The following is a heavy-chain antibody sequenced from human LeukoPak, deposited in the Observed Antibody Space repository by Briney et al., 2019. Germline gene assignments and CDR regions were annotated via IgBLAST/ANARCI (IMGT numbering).Heavy chain of an antibody. CDR1: GGSISNYY. J-gene: IGHJ3*02. D-gene: IGHD6-19*01. Sequence: SETLSLTCTVSGGSISNYYWSWIRQPPGKGLEWIGDIYYSGSTNYNPSLKSRVTISVDTSKNQFSLKLSSVTAADTAVYYCARHVGEQWLVDAFDIWGQGTMVTVSS. CDR3: ARHVGEQWLVDAFDI. CDR2: IYYSGST. V-gene: IGHV4-59*08.